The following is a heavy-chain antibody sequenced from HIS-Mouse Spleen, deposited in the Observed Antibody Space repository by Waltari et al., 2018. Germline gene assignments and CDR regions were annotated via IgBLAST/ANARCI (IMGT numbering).Heavy chain of an antibody. J-gene: IGHJ4*02. CDR2: IKQDGSEK. CDR3: ARGGRGSSGWYFDY. D-gene: IGHD6-19*01. V-gene: IGHV3-7*01. Sequence: EVQLVESGGGLVQPGGSLRLSCAASGFTFSSYGMSGVRQAPGKGREWVANIKQDGSEKYYVDSVKGRFTSSRDNAKNALYLQMNSLRAEDTAVYYCARGGRGSSGWYFDYWGQGTLVTVSS. CDR1: GFTFSSYG.